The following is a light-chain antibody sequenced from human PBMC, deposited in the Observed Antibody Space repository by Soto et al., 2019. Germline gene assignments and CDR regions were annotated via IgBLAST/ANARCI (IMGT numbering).Light chain of an antibody. Sequence: DIQMTQSPSSLSASVGDRVTITCRASQTIRSHLNWYQQRPGKAPKLLISAASSLQSGVPSRFSGSGSGTDFTLTISSLQPEDFATYYCQQSYSALLTFGPGTKVDIK. CDR2: AAS. CDR3: QQSYSALLT. V-gene: IGKV1-39*01. CDR1: QTIRSH. J-gene: IGKJ3*01.